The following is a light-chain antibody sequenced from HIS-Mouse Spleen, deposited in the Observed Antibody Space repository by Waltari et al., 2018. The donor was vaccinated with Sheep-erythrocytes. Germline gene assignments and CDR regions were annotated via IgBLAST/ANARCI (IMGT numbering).Light chain of an antibody. J-gene: IGLJ1*01. V-gene: IGLV1-44*01. CDR2: SNQ. Sequence: QSVLTQPPSASGTPGQRVTISCSGSSSNIRRTPFNWYQQLPGTAPKLLIYSNQQRPSGVPDRFSGSKSGTSASLAISGLQSEDEADYYCAAWDDSLKGYVFGTGTKVTVL. CDR3: AAWDDSLKGYV. CDR1: SSNIRRTP.